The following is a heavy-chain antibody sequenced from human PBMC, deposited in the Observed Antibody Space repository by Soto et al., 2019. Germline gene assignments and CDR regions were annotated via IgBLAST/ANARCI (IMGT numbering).Heavy chain of an antibody. CDR2: IWYDGSNK. CDR1: GFTFSSYG. J-gene: IGHJ4*02. Sequence: PGGSLRLSCXASGFTFSSYGMHWVRQAPGKGLEWVAVIWYDGSNKYYADSVKGRFTISRDNSKNTLYLQMNSLRAEDTAVYYCARDRYYYDSSGYPDYWGQGTLVTVSS. V-gene: IGHV3-33*01. CDR3: ARDRYYYDSSGYPDY. D-gene: IGHD3-22*01.